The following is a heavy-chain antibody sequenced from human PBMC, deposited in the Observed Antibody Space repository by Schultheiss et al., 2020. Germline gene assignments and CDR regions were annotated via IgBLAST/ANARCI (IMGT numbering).Heavy chain of an antibody. Sequence: GSLRLSCAASGFTFSTYAMSWVRQAPGKGLEWVSAISGNGGSTYFADSVKGRFTISRDNSKNTLYLQMNSLRAEDTAVYYCAKDLYGIAVAGKYFQHWGQGTLVTGYS. V-gene: IGHV3-23*01. CDR2: ISGNGGST. D-gene: IGHD6-19*01. J-gene: IGHJ1*01. CDR1: GFTFSTYA. CDR3: AKDLYGIAVAGKYFQH.